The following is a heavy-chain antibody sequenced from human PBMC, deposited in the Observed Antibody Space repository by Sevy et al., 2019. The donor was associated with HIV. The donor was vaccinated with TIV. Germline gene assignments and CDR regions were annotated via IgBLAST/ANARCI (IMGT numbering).Heavy chain of an antibody. Sequence: GGSLRLSCAASGFSFSSYAMSWVRQTPGKGLEWVSAISGSGGSTYYADSVKGRFTISRVNSKNTLYLQMNSLRAEDTAVYYCAKGGFTMVRGVFDYWGQGTLVTVSS. CDR2: ISGSGGST. V-gene: IGHV3-23*01. D-gene: IGHD3-10*01. CDR1: GFSFSSYA. CDR3: AKGGFTMVRGVFDY. J-gene: IGHJ4*02.